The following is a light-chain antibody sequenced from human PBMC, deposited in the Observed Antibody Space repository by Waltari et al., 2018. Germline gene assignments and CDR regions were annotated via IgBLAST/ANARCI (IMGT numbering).Light chain of an antibody. V-gene: IGLV2-14*03. CDR3: CSYANMVTLFVV. CDR2: DVS. J-gene: IGLJ2*01. Sequence: QSALTQPASVSGSPGQSITISCTGSSTDAGPHTYVSWYQQHPGKAPKLIIYDVSHRPAGISIRFSGSRSGDTASLPISGLQAEDEADYFCCSYANMVTLFVVFGGGTKLTVL. CDR1: STDAGPHTY.